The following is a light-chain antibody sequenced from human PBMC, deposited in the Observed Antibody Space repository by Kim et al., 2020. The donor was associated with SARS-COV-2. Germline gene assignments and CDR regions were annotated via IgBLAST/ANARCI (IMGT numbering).Light chain of an antibody. J-gene: IGLJ1*01. CDR3: MIYYGGVYV. Sequence: PGGTVTLTCASSTGEVTSYVYPNWFQQTPGQPPRALIYGTSNRHSWTPARFSGSLLGGKAALTLSGVQPEDEAEYYCMIYYGGVYVFGTGTKVTVL. CDR1: TGEVTSYVY. CDR2: GTS. V-gene: IGLV7-43*01.